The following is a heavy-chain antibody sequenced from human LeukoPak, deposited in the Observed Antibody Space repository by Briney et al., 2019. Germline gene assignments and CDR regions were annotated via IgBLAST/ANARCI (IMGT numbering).Heavy chain of an antibody. Sequence: SETLSLTCAVYGGSFSGYYWSWIRQPPGKGLEWIGEINHSGSTNYNPSLKSRVTISVDTSKNQFSLKLSSVTAADTAVYYCASTGIQLWLIDYWGQGTLVTVSS. CDR2: INHSGST. J-gene: IGHJ4*02. CDR3: ASTGIQLWLIDY. D-gene: IGHD5-18*01. V-gene: IGHV4-34*01. CDR1: GGSFSGYY.